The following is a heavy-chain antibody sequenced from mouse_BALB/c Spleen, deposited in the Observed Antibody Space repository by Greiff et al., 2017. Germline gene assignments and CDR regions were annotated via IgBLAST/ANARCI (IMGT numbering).Heavy chain of an antibody. CDR1: GYTFTDYW. V-gene: IGHV1-69*01. CDR3: ARKTFDGYFDY. J-gene: IGHJ2*01. D-gene: IGHD2-3*01. CDR2: IDTSDSYT. Sequence: QVQLQQSGAELVMPGASVKMSCKASGYTFTDYWMHWVKQRPGQGLEWIGAIDTSDSYTSYNQKFKGKATLTVDESSSTAYMQLSSLTSEDSAVYYCARKTFDGYFDYWGQGTTLTVSS.